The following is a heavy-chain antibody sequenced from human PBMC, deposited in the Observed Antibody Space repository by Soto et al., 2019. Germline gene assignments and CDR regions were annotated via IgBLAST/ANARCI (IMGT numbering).Heavy chain of an antibody. D-gene: IGHD6-19*01. CDR1: GFTVSSNY. Sequence: EVQLVETGGGLIQPGGSLRLSCAASGFTVSSNYMSWVRQAPGKGLEWVSVIYSGGSTYYADSVKGRFTISRDNSKITLYLHMDSLRAEDTGVYYCAGDRGDRLGWYESVLGMDFCGRGPTVTVSS. J-gene: IGHJ6*02. CDR3: AGDRGDRLGWYESVLGMDF. V-gene: IGHV3-53*02. CDR2: IYSGGST.